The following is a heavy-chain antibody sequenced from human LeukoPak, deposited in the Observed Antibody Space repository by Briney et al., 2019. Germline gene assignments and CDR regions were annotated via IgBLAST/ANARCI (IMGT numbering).Heavy chain of an antibody. CDR3: ARDQAVLLWFGELLN. Sequence: SETLSLTCTVSGVSISSSSYYWGWIRQPPGKGLEWIGSIYYSGSTYYNPSLKSRVTISVDTSKNQFSLKLSSVTAADTAVYYCARDQAVLLWFGELLNWGQGTLVTVSS. CDR1: GVSISSSSYY. J-gene: IGHJ4*02. V-gene: IGHV4-39*07. CDR2: IYYSGST. D-gene: IGHD3-10*01.